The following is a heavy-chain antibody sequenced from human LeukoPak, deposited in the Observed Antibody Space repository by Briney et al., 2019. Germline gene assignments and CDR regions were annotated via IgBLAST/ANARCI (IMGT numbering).Heavy chain of an antibody. Sequence: GGSLRLSCAASGFTVSSNYMSWVRQAPGKGLEWVSVIYSGGSTYYADSVKGRFTISRDNSKNTLYLQMNSLRAEDTAVYYCAKGSYYYGSGSYPVWGQGTLVTVSS. V-gene: IGHV3-53*01. CDR1: GFTVSSNY. CDR2: IYSGGST. D-gene: IGHD3-10*01. J-gene: IGHJ4*02. CDR3: AKGSYYYGSGSYPV.